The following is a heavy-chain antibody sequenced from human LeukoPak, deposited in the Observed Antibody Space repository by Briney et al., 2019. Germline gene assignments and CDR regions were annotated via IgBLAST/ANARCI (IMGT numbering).Heavy chain of an antibody. Sequence: GGSLTLSCEGSAFTISGHWMNWVRQTPGKGLEWVASIKEGGSERQYVDSVKGRFSISRDNTKGSLFLQLNSLRAEDTAVYYCARVSVRNIVVVVARYYGMDVWGQGTTVTVSS. D-gene: IGHD2-15*01. J-gene: IGHJ6*02. CDR3: ARVSVRNIVVVVARYYGMDV. CDR1: AFTISGHW. CDR2: IKEGGSER. V-gene: IGHV3-7*03.